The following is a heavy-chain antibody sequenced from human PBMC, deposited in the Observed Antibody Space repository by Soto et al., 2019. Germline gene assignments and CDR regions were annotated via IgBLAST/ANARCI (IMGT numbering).Heavy chain of an antibody. D-gene: IGHD5-12*01. V-gene: IGHV3-15*01. J-gene: IGHJ6*02. CDR3: TSIVATISYYYYGMDV. Sequence: EVQLVESGGGLVKPGGSLRLSCAASGFTFSNAWMSWVRQAPGKGLEWVGRIKSKTDGGKTDYAAPVKGRFTISRDDSKNTLYLQMNSLKTEDTAVYYCTSIVATISYYYYGMDVWGQGTTVTVSS. CDR2: IKSKTDGGKT. CDR1: GFTFSNAW.